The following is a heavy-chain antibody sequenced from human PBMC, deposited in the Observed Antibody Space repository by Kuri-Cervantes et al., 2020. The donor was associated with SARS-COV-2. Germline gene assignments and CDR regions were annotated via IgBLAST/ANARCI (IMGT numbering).Heavy chain of an antibody. CDR1: GFTVSSNY. J-gene: IGHJ3*02. CDR3: ARRESWKGDFDI. CDR2: IYSGGGT. Sequence: GGSLRLSCAASGFTVSSNYMSWVRRAPGKGLEWVSVIYSGGGTYYADSVKGRFTISRDNYKNTLYLQMNSLRAEDTAVYYCARRESWKGDFDIWGQGTTVTVSS. D-gene: IGHD1-1*01. V-gene: IGHV3-53*01.